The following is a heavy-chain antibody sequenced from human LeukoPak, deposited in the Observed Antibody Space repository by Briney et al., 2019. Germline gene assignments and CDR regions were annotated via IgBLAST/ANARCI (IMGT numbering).Heavy chain of an antibody. CDR1: GFTFRRNA. D-gene: IGHD1-14*01. Sequence: GGSLRLSCAASGFTFRRNAMSWVRQAPGKGVVWVSCISGSGLSTDSADPVKGRFTNSRDNSKNTVYLQMISLRAEDTAVYDGARAATGYCGQGTLVTVSS. CDR3: ARAATGY. V-gene: IGHV3-23*01. CDR2: ISGSGLST. J-gene: IGHJ4*02.